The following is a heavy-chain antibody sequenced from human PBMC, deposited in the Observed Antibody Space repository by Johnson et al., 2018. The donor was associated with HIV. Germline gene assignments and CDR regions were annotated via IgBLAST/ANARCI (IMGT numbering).Heavy chain of an antibody. D-gene: IGHD5-24*01. Sequence: QVQLVESGGGVVQPGRSLRLSCAASGFTFSSYAMHWVRQAPGKGLEWVAVISYDGGNKYYADSVKGRLTISRDNSKNTLYLQMNSLRAEDTAVYYCARACRDGYTCDVFDIWGQGTMVTVSS. V-gene: IGHV3-30-3*01. CDR1: GFTFSSYA. J-gene: IGHJ3*02. CDR3: ARACRDGYTCDVFDI. CDR2: ISYDGGNK.